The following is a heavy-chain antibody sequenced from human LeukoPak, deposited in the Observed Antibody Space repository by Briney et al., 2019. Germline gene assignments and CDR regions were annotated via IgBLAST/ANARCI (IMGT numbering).Heavy chain of an antibody. Sequence: GASVKVSCKASGYTFTSYDINWVRQATGQGLEWMGWINPNSGDTNYAQKFQGRVTMTRDTSISTAYMERSRLGSDDTAVYYCARERGSSSQGYYMDVWGKGTTVTVSS. D-gene: IGHD6-6*01. J-gene: IGHJ6*03. CDR2: INPNSGDT. CDR1: GYTFTSYD. V-gene: IGHV1-2*02. CDR3: ARERGSSSQGYYMDV.